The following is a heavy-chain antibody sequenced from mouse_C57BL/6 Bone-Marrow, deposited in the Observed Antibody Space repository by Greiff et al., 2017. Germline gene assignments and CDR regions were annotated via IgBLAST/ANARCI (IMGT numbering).Heavy chain of an antibody. CDR3: ARVGDGFAY. V-gene: IGHV1-59*01. J-gene: IGHJ3*01. D-gene: IGHD1-1*02. CDR2: IDPSDSYT. Sequence: QVQLQQPGAELVRPGTSVKLSCKASGYTFTSYWMHWVKQRPGQGLEWIGVIDPSDSYTNYNQKFKGKATLTVDTSSSTAYMQLSSLTSEYSAVYYCARVGDGFAYWGQGTLVTVSA. CDR1: GYTFTSYW.